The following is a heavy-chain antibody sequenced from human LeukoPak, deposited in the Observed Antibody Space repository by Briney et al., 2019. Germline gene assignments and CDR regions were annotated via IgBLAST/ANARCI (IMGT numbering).Heavy chain of an antibody. CDR2: INHSGST. Sequence: SETLSLTCAVYGGSFSGYYWSWIRQPPGKGLEWIGEINHSGSTNYNPSLKSRVTISVDTSKNQFSLKLSSVTAADTAVYYCARLTKLRITMVRGVSGWFDPWGQGTLVTVSS. V-gene: IGHV4-34*01. CDR3: ARLTKLRITMVRGVSGWFDP. CDR1: GGSFSGYY. J-gene: IGHJ5*02. D-gene: IGHD3-10*01.